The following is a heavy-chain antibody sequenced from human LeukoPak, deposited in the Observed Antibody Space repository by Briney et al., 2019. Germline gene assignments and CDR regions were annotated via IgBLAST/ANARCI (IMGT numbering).Heavy chain of an antibody. V-gene: IGHV5-51*01. CDR2: IYPSDSDT. Sequence: PGESLKISCKGSGYSFSNYWIAWVRQTPGKGLEWMGIIYPSDSDTTYSPSFQGLVTISADKSIRTAYLEWSSLKASDTAMYYCARHALGGSYHQNDYWGQGTLVTVSS. CDR3: ARHALGGSYHQNDY. D-gene: IGHD3-16*01. J-gene: IGHJ4*02. CDR1: GYSFSNYW.